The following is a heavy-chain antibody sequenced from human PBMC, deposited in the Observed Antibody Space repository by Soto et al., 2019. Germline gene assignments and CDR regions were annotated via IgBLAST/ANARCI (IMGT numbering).Heavy chain of an antibody. CDR1: GDTFRSNG. V-gene: IGHV1-69*14. CDR2: IIPIYGTV. D-gene: IGHD4-4*01. CDR3: ARDGGVTGMTTLLDS. Sequence: QVQLVQSGTEVTKPGSSVQVSCKVSGDTFRSNGISWVRQVPGQGLDWMGGIIPIYGTVNYAMKFLGRVTITADKSTSTADMELSGLRPEDTGVYYCARDGGVTGMTTLLDSWGQGTVVTVSP. J-gene: IGHJ5*01.